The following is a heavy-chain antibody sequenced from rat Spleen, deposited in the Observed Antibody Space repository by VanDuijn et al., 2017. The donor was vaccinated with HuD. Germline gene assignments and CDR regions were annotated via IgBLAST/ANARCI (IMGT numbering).Heavy chain of an antibody. CDR3: ARSDGTHYYLPFAN. Sequence: EVQLQASGPGLVRPSQSLSLTCSVTGYSIDSSYRWNWIRKFPGNKLEWMGYINSAGSTVFNPSLKSRISITRDTSKNQFFLQVNSVTSEDTATYYCARSDGTHYYLPFANWGQGTLVTVSS. J-gene: IGHJ3*01. V-gene: IGHV3-3*01. D-gene: IGHD1-12*02. CDR2: INSAGST. CDR1: GYSIDSSYR.